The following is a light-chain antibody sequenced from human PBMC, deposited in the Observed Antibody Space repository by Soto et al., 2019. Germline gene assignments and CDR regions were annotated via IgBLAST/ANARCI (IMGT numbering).Light chain of an antibody. V-gene: IGKV1-5*01. J-gene: IGKJ4*01. CDR3: QQLNTYPLT. CDR2: DAS. Sequence: DFQMTQSPSTLSASVGDRATITCRASQSISSSLAWYQQKPGKAPKLLIYDASSLESGVPARFSGSGSGTEFTLTIGSLQPEDFATYYCQQLNTYPLTFGGGTKVDIK. CDR1: QSISSS.